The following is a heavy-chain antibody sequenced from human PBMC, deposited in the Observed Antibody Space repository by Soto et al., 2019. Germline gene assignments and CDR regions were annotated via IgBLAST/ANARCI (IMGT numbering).Heavy chain of an antibody. D-gene: IGHD6-13*01. Sequence: QVQLVQSGTEVKKPGASVKVSCKAAGYTFTTYGITWVRQAPGQGLEWTGGISHYSGNTDSAQKFQCRVTMTTDTSTSTAYMARRSLRSDDTDMYYCARAGRDSSNWVCSWWGQGTLVTVSS. CDR1: GYTFTTYG. V-gene: IGHV1-18*01. CDR2: ISHYSGNT. J-gene: IGHJ4*02. CDR3: ARAGRDSSNWVCSW.